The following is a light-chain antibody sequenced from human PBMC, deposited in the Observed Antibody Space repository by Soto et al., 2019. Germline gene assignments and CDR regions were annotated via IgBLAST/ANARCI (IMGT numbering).Light chain of an antibody. Sequence: DIQMTQSPSSLAASLGDRVTITCQASQDINKYLNWYQQKPGKAPKLLIYDASNLETGVPSRFSGSGSGTDFTFTISSLQPEDIETYYCQHYDNLRLTFGGGTKVDIK. CDR2: DAS. CDR3: QHYDNLRLT. V-gene: IGKV1-33*01. CDR1: QDINKY. J-gene: IGKJ4*01.